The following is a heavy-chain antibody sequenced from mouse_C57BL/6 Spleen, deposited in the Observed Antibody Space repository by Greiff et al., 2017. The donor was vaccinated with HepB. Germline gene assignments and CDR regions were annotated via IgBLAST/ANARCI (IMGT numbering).Heavy chain of an antibody. D-gene: IGHD6-1*01. J-gene: IGHJ2*01. V-gene: IGHV1-15*01. Sequence: VQLVESGAELVRPGASVTLSCKASGYTFTDYEMHWVKQTPVHGLEWIGAIDPETGGTAYNQKFKGKAILTADKSSSTAYMELRSLTSEDSAVYYCTRRPLIFDYWGQGTTLTVSS. CDR2: IDPETGGT. CDR1: GYTFTDYE. CDR3: TRRPLIFDY.